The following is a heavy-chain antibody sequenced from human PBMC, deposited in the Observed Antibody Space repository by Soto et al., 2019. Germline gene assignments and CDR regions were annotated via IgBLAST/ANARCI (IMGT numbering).Heavy chain of an antibody. CDR2: IYHSGST. D-gene: IGHD2-15*01. V-gene: IGHV4-4*02. J-gene: IGHJ4*02. Sequence: QVQLQESGPGLVKPSGTLSLTCAVSGGSISSSNWWSWVRQPPGKGLEWIGEIYHSGSTNYNPSLKRRVTISVDKSKNQFSLKLSSVTAADTAVYYCESRGYCSGGSCYSFGDWGQGTLVTVSS. CDR3: ESRGYCSGGSCYSFGD. CDR1: GGSISSSNW.